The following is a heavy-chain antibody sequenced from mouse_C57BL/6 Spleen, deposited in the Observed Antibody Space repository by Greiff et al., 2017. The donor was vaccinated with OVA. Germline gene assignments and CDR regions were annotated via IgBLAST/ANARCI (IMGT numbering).Heavy chain of an antibody. CDR2: IDPSDSET. J-gene: IGHJ2*01. Sequence: VQLQQPGAELVRPGSSVKLSCKASGYTFTSYWMHWVKQRPIQGLEWIGNIDPSDSETHYNQKFKDKATLTVDKSSSTAYMQLSSLTSEDSAVYCCAREAREITAVVAYYFDYWGQGTTLTVSS. D-gene: IGHD1-1*01. CDR1: GYTFTSYW. V-gene: IGHV1-52*01. CDR3: AREAREITAVVAYYFDY.